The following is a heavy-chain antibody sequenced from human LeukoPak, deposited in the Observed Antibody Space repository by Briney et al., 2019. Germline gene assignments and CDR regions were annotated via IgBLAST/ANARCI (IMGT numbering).Heavy chain of an antibody. V-gene: IGHV4-34*01. CDR3: ARRRGSSSHRYYYYYMDV. Sequence: KPSETLSLTCAVYGGSFSGYYWSWIRQPPGKGLEWIGEINHSGGTNYNPSLKSRVTISVDTSKNQFSLKLSSVTAADTAVYYCARRRGSSSHRYYYYYMDVWGKGTTVTVSS. CDR2: INHSGGT. CDR1: GGSFSGYY. D-gene: IGHD6-6*01. J-gene: IGHJ6*03.